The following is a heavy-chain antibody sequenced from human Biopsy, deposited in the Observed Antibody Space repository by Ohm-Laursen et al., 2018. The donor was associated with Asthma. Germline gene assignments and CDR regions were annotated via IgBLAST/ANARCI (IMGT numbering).Heavy chain of an antibody. J-gene: IGHJ5*02. V-gene: IGHV3-23*01. CDR1: GFMFRSFG. CDR2: ISSGGGTI. Sequence: SLRLSCAASGFMFRSFGMHWVRQAPGKGLEWVSVISSGGGTIDYADSVKGRFTISRNISTNTVYLQMDSLSADDTAVYYCAKVGHGYGDYVGYLDPWGQGTLVTVFS. CDR3: AKVGHGYGDYVGYLDP. D-gene: IGHD4-17*01.